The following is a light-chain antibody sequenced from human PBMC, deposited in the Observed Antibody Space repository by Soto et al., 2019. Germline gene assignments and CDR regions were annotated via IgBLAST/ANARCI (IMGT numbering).Light chain of an antibody. J-gene: IGKJ1*01. V-gene: IGKV3-20*01. Sequence: IVLTQSPSTLSLSPGERATLSCGASQSVSSYLAWYQQKPGQAPRLLIYGASSRATGIPDRFSGSGSGTDFTLTISRLEPEDFAVYYCQQYGSSPWTFGQGTKVDIK. CDR3: QQYGSSPWT. CDR1: QSVSSY. CDR2: GAS.